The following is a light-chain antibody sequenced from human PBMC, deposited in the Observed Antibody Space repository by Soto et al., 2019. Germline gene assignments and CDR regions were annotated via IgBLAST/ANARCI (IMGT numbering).Light chain of an antibody. J-gene: IGLJ1*01. CDR2: DVT. CDR1: SSDVGGFNY. V-gene: IGLV2-14*03. CDR3: NSYTSSSTYV. Sequence: QSALTQPASVSGSPGQSITISCTGTSSDVGGFNYVSWYQQHPGKAPKLMVYDVTNRPSGVSFRVSGSKSDNTASLTISGLQAEDEADYYCNSYTSSSTYVVVTGTKLTVL.